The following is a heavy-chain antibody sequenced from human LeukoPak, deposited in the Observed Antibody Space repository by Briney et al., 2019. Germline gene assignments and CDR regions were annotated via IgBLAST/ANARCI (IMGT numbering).Heavy chain of an antibody. D-gene: IGHD6-19*01. Sequence: AGGSLRLSCAASGFTFSSYSMNWVRQAPGKGLEWVSYISSSGSNIYYADSVKGRFTISRDNAKNSLYLQMSSLRAEDTAVYYCARYSTGSKFDYWGQGTLVTVSS. CDR1: GFTFSSYS. J-gene: IGHJ4*02. CDR2: ISSSGSNI. V-gene: IGHV3-48*04. CDR3: ARYSTGSKFDY.